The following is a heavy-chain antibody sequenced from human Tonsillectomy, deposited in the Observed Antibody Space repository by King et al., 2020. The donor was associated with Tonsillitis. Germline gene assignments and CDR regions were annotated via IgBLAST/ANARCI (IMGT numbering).Heavy chain of an antibody. J-gene: IGHJ4*02. CDR3: ARLEGDTYSGVDY. CDR2: IYHSDSDT. Sequence: QLVQSGAEVKKPGESLKISWKGSGYSFSTYWIGWVRQMPGKGLEWMGIIYHSDSDTRYSPSFQAQFTISADKPISTAYLQWRSLKASDTAMYYCARLEGDTYSGVDYWGQGTLVTVSS. V-gene: IGHV5-51*01. CDR1: GYSFSTYW. D-gene: IGHD2-21*01.